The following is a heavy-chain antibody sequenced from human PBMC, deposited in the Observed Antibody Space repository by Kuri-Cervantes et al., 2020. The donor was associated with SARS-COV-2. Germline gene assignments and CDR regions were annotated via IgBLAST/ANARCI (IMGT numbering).Heavy chain of an antibody. CDR2: INHSGST. J-gene: IGHJ6*02. V-gene: IGHV4-34*01. CDR1: GGSFSGYY. CDR3: ARGRVHDRRIYFYYYGMDV. Sequence: WGSLRLSCAVYGGSFSGYYWSWIRQPPGKGLEWIGEINHSGSTNYNPSLKSRVTITVDTSENQFSLKLSSVTAADSAVYYCARGRVHDRRIYFYYYGMDVWGQGTTVTVSS. D-gene: IGHD1-1*01.